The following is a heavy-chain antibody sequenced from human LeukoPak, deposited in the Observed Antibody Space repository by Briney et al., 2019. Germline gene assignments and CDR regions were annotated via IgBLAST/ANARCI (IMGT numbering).Heavy chain of an antibody. CDR1: GGSISTYY. D-gene: IGHD3-22*01. V-gene: IGHV4-59*08. CDR2: IFYSGTT. J-gene: IGHJ4*02. CDR3: ARLQFGSGDYHEVDY. Sequence: SETLSFTCTVSGGSISTYYWSWIRQPPGKGLEWIGYIFYSGTTNYNPSLRSRVTLSVDTSMNQFSLKLSSVTAADTAVYYCARLQFGSGDYHEVDYWGQGTLVTVSS.